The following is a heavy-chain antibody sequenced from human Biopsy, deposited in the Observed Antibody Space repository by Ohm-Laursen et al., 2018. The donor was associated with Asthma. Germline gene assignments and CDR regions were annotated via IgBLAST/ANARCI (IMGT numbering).Heavy chain of an antibody. V-gene: IGHV1-18*01. CDR1: GYTFNSAG. D-gene: IGHD4-23*01. Sequence: SSVKVSCKTSGYTFNSAGITWVRQAPGQGLEWMGWISVYNGNTKVAQKLQARVTMITDTSTSTAYMELGRLRSDDTAVYFCARAVDFSHYYGINVWGQGTTVTVS. CDR2: ISVYNGNT. J-gene: IGHJ6*02. CDR3: ARAVDFSHYYGINV.